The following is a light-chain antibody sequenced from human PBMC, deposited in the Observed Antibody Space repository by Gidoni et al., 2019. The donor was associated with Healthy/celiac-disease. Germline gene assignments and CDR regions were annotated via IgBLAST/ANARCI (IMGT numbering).Light chain of an antibody. CDR1: QSISSY. CDR3: QQSYSSWT. J-gene: IGKJ1*01. CDR2: AAS. Sequence: DIQMTQSPSSLSASVGDRVTITCRASQSISSYLNWYQQKPGKAPKLLIYAASSLQSGVPSRFSGSGSGTVFTLTISSLQPEDFATYYFQQSYSSWTFGQGTKGEIK. V-gene: IGKV1-39*01.